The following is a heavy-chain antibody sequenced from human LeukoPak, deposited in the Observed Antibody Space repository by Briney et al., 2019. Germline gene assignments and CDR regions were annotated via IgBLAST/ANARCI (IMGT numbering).Heavy chain of an antibody. V-gene: IGHV4-38-2*02. CDR1: GYSISSGYY. D-gene: IGHD6-13*01. CDR3: ARVSWGSSWSYGMYYFDY. Sequence: SETLSLTCTVSGYSISSGYYWGWIRQPPGKGLEWIGSIYHSGSTYYNPSLKSRVTISVDTSKNQFSLKLSSVTAADTAVYYCARVSWGSSWSYGMYYFDYWGQGTLVTVSS. CDR2: IYHSGST. J-gene: IGHJ4*02.